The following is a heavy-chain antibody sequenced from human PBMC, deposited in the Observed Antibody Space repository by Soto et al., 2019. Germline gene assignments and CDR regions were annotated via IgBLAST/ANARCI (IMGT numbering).Heavy chain of an antibody. CDR1: GFIFRNDW. Sequence: EVQLVESGGGLATPGGSLRLSCVASGFIFRNDWMNWVRQAPGKGLEWVARIKTQIDGRTTDYAAPVKGRFFISRDDSQNMLFLQMNSLQTEDTAVYYCMTHAEINGRGHWGRGTLVTVAP. CDR2: IKTQIDGRTT. D-gene: IGHD2-8*01. V-gene: IGHV3-15*01. CDR3: MTHAEINGRGH. J-gene: IGHJ4*02.